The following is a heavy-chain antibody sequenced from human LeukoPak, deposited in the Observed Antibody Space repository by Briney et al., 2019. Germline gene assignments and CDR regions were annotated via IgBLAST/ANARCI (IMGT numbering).Heavy chain of an antibody. D-gene: IGHD6-19*01. CDR2: SNGDGSST. V-gene: IGHV3-74*01. CDR3: TGGGSIAVAGY. Sequence: GGSLRLSCAASGFTFSSYWMHWVRQAPGKGLVWVSRSNGDGSSTSYADSVKGRFTITRDNAKNTLYLQMNSLRVEDTAVYYCTGGGSIAVAGYWGQGTLVTVSS. CDR1: GFTFSSYW. J-gene: IGHJ4*02.